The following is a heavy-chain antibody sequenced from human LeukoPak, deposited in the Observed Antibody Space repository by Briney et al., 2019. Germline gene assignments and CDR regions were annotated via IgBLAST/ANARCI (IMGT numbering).Heavy chain of an antibody. CDR3: ARSWVAGYGTVLDY. V-gene: IGHV5-51*01. CDR2: IYPGDSDT. J-gene: IGHJ4*02. D-gene: IGHD6-19*01. Sequence: GESLKISCKGSGSSFTNYWIGWVRQMPGKGLEWMGIIYPGDSDTRYSPSFQGQVTISVDKYISTAYLQWSSLKASDTAMYYCARSWVAGYGTVLDYWGQGTLVSVSS. CDR1: GSSFTNYW.